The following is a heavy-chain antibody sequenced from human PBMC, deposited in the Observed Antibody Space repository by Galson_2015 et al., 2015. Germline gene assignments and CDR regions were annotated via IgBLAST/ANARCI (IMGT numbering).Heavy chain of an antibody. D-gene: IGHD4-23*01. CDR2: IYYSGST. V-gene: IGHV4-39*01. Sequence: ETLSLTCTVSGGSISNNNYYWGWIRQPPGKGLEWIGSIYYSGSTYYNPSLKSRVTISVDTSKNQFSLKLSSVTAADTAVYYCARQFPYGGDLDWFDPWGQGTLVTVSS. J-gene: IGHJ5*02. CDR3: ARQFPYGGDLDWFDP. CDR1: GGSISNNNYY.